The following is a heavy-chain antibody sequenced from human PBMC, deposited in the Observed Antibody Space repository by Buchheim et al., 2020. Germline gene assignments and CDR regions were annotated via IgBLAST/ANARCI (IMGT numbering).Heavy chain of an antibody. CDR3: ARAVYYDFWSGYYYYYYSMDV. J-gene: IGHJ6*02. CDR1: GGSISSYY. D-gene: IGHD3-3*01. Sequence: QVQLQESGPGLVKPSETLSLTCTVSGGSISSYYWSWIRQPPGKGLEWIGYIYYSGSTNYNPSLKSRVTISVDTSKNQFSLKLSSVTAADTAVYYCARAVYYDFWSGYYYYYYSMDVWGQGTT. CDR2: IYYSGST. V-gene: IGHV4-59*01.